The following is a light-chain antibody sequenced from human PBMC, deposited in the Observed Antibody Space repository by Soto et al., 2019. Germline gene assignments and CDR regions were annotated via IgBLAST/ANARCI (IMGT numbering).Light chain of an antibody. CDR3: QSYDRSLSGSV. V-gene: IGLV1-40*01. Sequence: QPVLTQPPSVSGAPGQRVTISCTGSTSNIGAGYDVHWYQQLPGRAPKLLIYDNNNRPSGIPDRFSGSKSGTSASLAISRLLAEDEADYYCQSYDRSLSGSVFGTGTKVTVL. J-gene: IGLJ1*01. CDR2: DNN. CDR1: TSNIGAGYD.